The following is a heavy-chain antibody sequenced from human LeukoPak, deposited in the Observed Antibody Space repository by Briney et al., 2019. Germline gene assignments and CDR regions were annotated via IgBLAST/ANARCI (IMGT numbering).Heavy chain of an antibody. J-gene: IGHJ4*02. CDR2: ISYDGSNK. D-gene: IGHD6-19*01. Sequence: GRPLRLSCAASGFTFSSFAMHWVRQAPGKGLEWVAVISYDGSNKYYADSVKGQFTISRDNSKNTLYLQMNSLRAEDTAVYYCASTRPYSSGWRLGYWGQGTLVTVSS. V-gene: IGHV3-30*04. CDR1: GFTFSSFA. CDR3: ASTRPYSSGWRLGY.